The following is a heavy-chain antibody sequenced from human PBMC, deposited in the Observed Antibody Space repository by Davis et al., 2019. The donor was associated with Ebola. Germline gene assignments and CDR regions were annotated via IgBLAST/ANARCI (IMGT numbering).Heavy chain of an antibody. CDR3: ARQMRDGYNYFGGGTNL. CDR1: GFTFSSNT. CDR2: ITGSGSTI. V-gene: IGHV3-23*01. D-gene: IGHD5-24*01. Sequence: GESLKISCAASGFTFSSNTMSWVRQAPGKGLEWVSTITGSGSTIYYADSVRGRFTISRDNTDNSLYLQMNSLRADDTAVYYCARQMRDGYNYFGGGTNLWGQGTLVTVSS. J-gene: IGHJ5*02.